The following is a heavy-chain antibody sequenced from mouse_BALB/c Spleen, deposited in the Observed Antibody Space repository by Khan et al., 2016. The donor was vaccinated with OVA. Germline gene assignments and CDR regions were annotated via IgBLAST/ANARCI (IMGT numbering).Heavy chain of an antibody. J-gene: IGHJ2*01. Sequence: QVQLKESGAELVRPGASVKLSCKTSGYIFTSYWIHWVKQRSGQGLEWFARIYPGTDNTYYNEKLKDKVTLTADKSSSTVYMQLSSLTSEDSAGYFCASDEASYYFDYWGQGTTLTVSS. CDR2: IYPGTDNT. V-gene: IGHV1-76*01. D-gene: IGHD3-2*02. CDR1: GYIFTSYW. CDR3: ASDEASYYFDY.